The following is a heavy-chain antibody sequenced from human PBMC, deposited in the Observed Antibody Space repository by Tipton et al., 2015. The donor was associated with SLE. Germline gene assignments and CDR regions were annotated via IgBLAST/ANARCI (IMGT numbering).Heavy chain of an antibody. CDR1: GGSFSGYF. V-gene: IGHV4-34*01. CDR2: INHSGST. D-gene: IGHD2-21*01. Sequence: TLSLTCAVSGGSFSGYFWSWIRQPPGKGLGWIGEINHSGSTNYNPSPKSRLNISIDTTKNQFSLKLSTVTAADTTVYYCARDLNIVVVIAIPDAFDIVGQGTMVTVAS. CDR3: ARDLNIVVVIAIPDAFDI. J-gene: IGHJ3*02.